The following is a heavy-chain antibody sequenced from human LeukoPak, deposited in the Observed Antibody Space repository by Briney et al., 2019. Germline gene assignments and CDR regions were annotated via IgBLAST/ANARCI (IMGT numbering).Heavy chain of an antibody. CDR1: GYTFSSYD. D-gene: IGHD3-3*01. J-gene: IGHJ4*02. CDR3: ARDVPSLNYDFWTMTDY. V-gene: IGHV1-18*01. Sequence: ASVKVSCKASGYTFSSYDISWVRQAPGQGLEWMGWISAYNGNTNYAQKLQGRVTMTTDTSTSTAYMELRSLRSDDTAVYYCARDVPSLNYDFWTMTDYWGQGTLVTVSS. CDR2: ISAYNGNT.